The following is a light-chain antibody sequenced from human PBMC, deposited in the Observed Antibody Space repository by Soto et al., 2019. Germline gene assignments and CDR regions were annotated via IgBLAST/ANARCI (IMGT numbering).Light chain of an antibody. CDR2: AAS. Sequence: EIVLTQSPGTLSLSPVERATLSCRASQSVSTNLAWYQQKAGQAPRLLIYAASTRATGIPARFSGSGSGTEFTLTISSLQSEDFAVYYCQQYSIWRTFGQGTKVDIK. CDR3: QQYSIWRT. J-gene: IGKJ1*01. V-gene: IGKV3-15*01. CDR1: QSVSTN.